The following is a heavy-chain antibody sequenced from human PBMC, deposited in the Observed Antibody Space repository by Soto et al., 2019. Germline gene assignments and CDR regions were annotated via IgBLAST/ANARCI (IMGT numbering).Heavy chain of an antibody. J-gene: IGHJ4*02. D-gene: IGHD3-10*01. CDR2: IYYSGST. CDR3: ARGPGGFGEFSLDY. V-gene: IGHV4-31*03. CDR1: GGSISSGGYY. Sequence: SETLSLTCTVSGGSISSGGYYWSWIRQHPGKGLEWIGYIYYSGSTYYNPSLESRVTISVDTSKNQFSLKLSSVTAADTAVYYCARGPGGFGEFSLDYWGQGTLVTVSS.